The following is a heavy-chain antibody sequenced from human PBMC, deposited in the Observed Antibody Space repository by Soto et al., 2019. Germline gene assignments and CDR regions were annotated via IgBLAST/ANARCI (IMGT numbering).Heavy chain of an antibody. Sequence: SQPMRLTYTVAGGSISNYYWSWIRQSPVKGLEWIGNIFSSGSTNYDPSLTSRVTISLDTSKNQFSLILTSVTAADTALYYCARAKVLRGVPTIDYWGQGTLVTVSS. V-gene: IGHV4-59*01. CDR2: IFSSGST. J-gene: IGHJ4*02. CDR3: ARAKVLRGVPTIDY. CDR1: GGSISNYY. D-gene: IGHD3-10*01.